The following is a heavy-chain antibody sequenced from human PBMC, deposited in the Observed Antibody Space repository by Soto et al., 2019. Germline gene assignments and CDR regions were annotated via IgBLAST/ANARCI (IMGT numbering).Heavy chain of an antibody. Sequence: QVQLVQSGSELKKPGASVKVSCKASGYTFTSYAMNWVRQAPGQGLEWMGWINTNTGKPTYDQGFTGRFVFSLDTSVSTAYLQICSLKAEDTAVYYCAREVKNYYGSGRGYLGYWGQGTLVTVSS. CDR1: GYTFTSYA. J-gene: IGHJ4*02. D-gene: IGHD3-10*01. CDR2: INTNTGKP. V-gene: IGHV7-4-1*01. CDR3: AREVKNYYGSGRGYLGY.